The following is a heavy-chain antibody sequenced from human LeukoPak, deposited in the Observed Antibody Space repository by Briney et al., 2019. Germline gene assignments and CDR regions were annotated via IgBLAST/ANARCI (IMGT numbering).Heavy chain of an antibody. D-gene: IGHD3-3*01. CDR3: ARGPRYDFWSGYLFDY. Sequence: ASVKVSCKASGGTFSSYTISWVRQAPGQGLEWMGGIIPIFGTANYAQKFQGRVTITTDESTSTAYMELSSLRSEDTAVYYCARGPRYDFWSGYLFDYWGQGTLVTVSS. J-gene: IGHJ4*02. V-gene: IGHV1-69*05. CDR2: IIPIFGTA. CDR1: GGTFSSYT.